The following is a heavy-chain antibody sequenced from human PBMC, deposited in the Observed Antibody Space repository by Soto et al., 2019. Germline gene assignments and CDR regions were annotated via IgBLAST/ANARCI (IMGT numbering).Heavy chain of an antibody. CDR1: GFTFNNYA. CDR2: ISATGGST. Sequence: PGGSLRLSCAASGFTFNNYAMNWVRQAPGKGLEWVATISATGGSTYYADSAKGRFTISRDNSKNTLYLQMNGLRVEDTAVYYCAKDRLAGKFDYWGQGTQVTVSS. J-gene: IGHJ4*02. CDR3: AKDRLAGKFDY. V-gene: IGHV3-23*01.